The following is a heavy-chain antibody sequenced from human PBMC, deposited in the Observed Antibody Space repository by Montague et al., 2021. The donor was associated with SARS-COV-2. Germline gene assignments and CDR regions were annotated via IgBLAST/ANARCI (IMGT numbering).Heavy chain of an antibody. CDR1: GGSVSGTSYY. CDR2: IHHSGTT. J-gene: IGHJ5*02. D-gene: IGHD2-2*01. V-gene: IGHV4-39*01. Sequence: SETRSLTCTVSGGSVSGTSYYWAWIRQPPGKGLEWIVNIHHSGTTLYNLSLKSRVTISVDTSKNEVSLKLNSVTAADTAVYYCARQGGPAGKHWFDPWGQGTLVTVSS. CDR3: ARQGGPAGKHWFDP.